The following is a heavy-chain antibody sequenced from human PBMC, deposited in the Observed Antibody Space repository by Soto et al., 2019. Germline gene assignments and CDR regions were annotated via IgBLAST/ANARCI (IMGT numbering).Heavy chain of an antibody. D-gene: IGHD1-1*01. J-gene: IGHJ6*02. V-gene: IGHV1-2*04. CDR2: INTYTGST. CDR1: GGTFSSYA. Sequence: ASVKVSCKASGGTFSSYAISWVRQAPGQGLEWMGWINTYTGSTNYAQKFQGWVTLTRDTSISTAYMEMNRLTSDDTAVYYCAREEQLGYYGMDVWGQGTTVTVSS. CDR3: AREEQLGYYGMDV.